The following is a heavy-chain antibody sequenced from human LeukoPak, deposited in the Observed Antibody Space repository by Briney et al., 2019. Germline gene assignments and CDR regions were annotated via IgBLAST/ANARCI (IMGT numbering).Heavy chain of an antibody. J-gene: IGHJ4*02. Sequence: PGRSLRLSCAASGFTFSSYGMHWVRQAPGKGLEWVAVISYDGSNKYYADSVKGRFTISRDNSKNTLYLQMNSLRAEDTAVYYCTSSGYDYRFFENWGQGTLVSVSS. CDR3: TSSGYDYRFFEN. CDR2: ISYDGSNK. D-gene: IGHD5-12*01. V-gene: IGHV3-30*03. CDR1: GFTFSSYG.